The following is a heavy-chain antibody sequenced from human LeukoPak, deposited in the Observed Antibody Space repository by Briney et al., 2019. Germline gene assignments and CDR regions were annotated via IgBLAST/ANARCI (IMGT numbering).Heavy chain of an antibody. Sequence: GRSLRLSCAASGFTFTSYSMNCVRQAAGPGLEWVSSISSSSSYISYADSVKARFTISCANAKNSLYLPMISLLAEAPAGLYCTRDSRLVGEWELYLHCWLQGTLVTVSS. D-gene: IGHD1-26*01. CDR2: ISSSSSYI. V-gene: IGHV3-21*01. CDR3: TRDSRLVGEWELYLHC. J-gene: IGHJ4*02. CDR1: GFTFTSYS.